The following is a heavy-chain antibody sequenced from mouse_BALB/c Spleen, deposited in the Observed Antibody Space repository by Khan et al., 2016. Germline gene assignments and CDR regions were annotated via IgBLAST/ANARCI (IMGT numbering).Heavy chain of an antibody. CDR2: IDPANGNT. CDR1: GFNIKDYY. CDR3: ARTVVAPYYAMDY. D-gene: IGHD1-1*01. Sequence: VQLQQSGADLVRSGASVKLSCTASGFNIKDYYMHWVKQRPEQGLEWIGWIDPANGNTKYDPKFQGKATITADTSSNTAYLQLSSLTSEDTAVYYCARTVVAPYYAMDYWGQGTSVTVSS. V-gene: IGHV14-3*02. J-gene: IGHJ4*01.